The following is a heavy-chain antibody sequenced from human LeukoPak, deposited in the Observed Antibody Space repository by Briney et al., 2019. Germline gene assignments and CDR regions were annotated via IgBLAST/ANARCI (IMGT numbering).Heavy chain of an antibody. Sequence: ASVKVSCKASGYTFTTYDITWVRQATGQGLEWMGWMNPNSGNTAYAQKFQGRVSITRNTSISTAYMKLSSLRSEDTAVYYCAREDYYDSGSNDYWGQGTLVTVSS. CDR3: AREDYYDSGSNDY. D-gene: IGHD3-22*01. CDR1: GYTFTTYD. J-gene: IGHJ4*02. V-gene: IGHV1-8*03. CDR2: MNPNSGNT.